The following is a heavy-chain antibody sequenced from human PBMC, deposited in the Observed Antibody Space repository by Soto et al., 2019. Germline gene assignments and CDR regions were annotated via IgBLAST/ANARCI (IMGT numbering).Heavy chain of an antibody. D-gene: IGHD5-18*01. V-gene: IGHV3-11*01. Sequence: GGSLRLSCAASGTSALTFSEYYMSWIRQAPGKGPEWLSYISGSGSTIYYAVSVKGRFTISRDNAKNSLYLQMNSLRAEDTAVYYCARDRYSYGAWGQGTLVTVSS. J-gene: IGHJ5*02. CDR2: ISGSGSTI. CDR3: ARDRYSYGA. CDR1: GTSALTFSEYY.